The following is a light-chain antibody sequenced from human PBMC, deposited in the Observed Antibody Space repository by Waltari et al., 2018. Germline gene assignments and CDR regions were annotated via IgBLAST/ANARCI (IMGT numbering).Light chain of an antibody. J-gene: IGLJ2*01. Sequence: QSVLTQTPSVSEAPRQRVTISCSGSRSNIGNNAVNWYHQVPGKAPKLRVFADDLLPSGFSDRFSGSKSGNTASLTISGLQAEDESDYYCSSSTTGVVVFGGGTKLTVL. V-gene: IGLV1-36*01. CDR3: SSSTTGVVV. CDR1: RSNIGNNA. CDR2: ADD.